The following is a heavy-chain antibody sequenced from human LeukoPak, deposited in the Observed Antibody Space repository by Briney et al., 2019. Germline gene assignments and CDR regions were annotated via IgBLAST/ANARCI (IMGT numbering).Heavy chain of an antibody. J-gene: IGHJ4*02. Sequence: GGSLRLSCAASGFTFSKYIMNWVRRAPGKGLEWVSSISTSSSYIYYADSVKGRFTISRNNAKNSLYLQMNSLRAEDTAIYYCARTDDYGDSGGSGVYSAFDYWGQGTLVTVSS. D-gene: IGHD4-17*01. V-gene: IGHV3-21*01. CDR1: GFTFSKYI. CDR2: ISTSSSYI. CDR3: ARTDDYGDSGGSGVYSAFDY.